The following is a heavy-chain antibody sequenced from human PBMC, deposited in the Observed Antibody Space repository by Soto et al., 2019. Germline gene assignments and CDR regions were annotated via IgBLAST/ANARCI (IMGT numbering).Heavy chain of an antibody. CDR2: ISSNGGST. CDR1: GFTFSSYA. J-gene: IGHJ6*02. CDR3: VKGLLVFLDRQDV. D-gene: IGHD3-3*01. Sequence: EVQLVESGGGLVQPGGSLRLSCSASGFTFSSYAMHWVRQAPGKGLEYVSAISSNGGSTYYADSVKGRFTISRDNSKNTLYLQMSSLRAEDTAVYYCVKGLLVFLDRQDVWGQGTTVTVSS. V-gene: IGHV3-64D*06.